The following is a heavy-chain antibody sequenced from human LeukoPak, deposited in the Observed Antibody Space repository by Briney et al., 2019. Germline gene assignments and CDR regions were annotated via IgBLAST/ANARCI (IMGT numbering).Heavy chain of an antibody. V-gene: IGHV3-33*01. CDR2: IWYDGSSR. CDR3: ARDHADCSGGRCHSISQDFYMDV. J-gene: IGHJ6*03. Sequence: GGSLRLSCAASGYTFSIFAIHWVRQAPGKGLEWVAIIWYDGSSRYFADSVKGRFTVSRDNSKNTLYLQINSLRAEDTAVYYCARDHADCSGGRCHSISQDFYMDVWGKGTTVTVSS. CDR1: GYTFSIFA. D-gene: IGHD2-15*01.